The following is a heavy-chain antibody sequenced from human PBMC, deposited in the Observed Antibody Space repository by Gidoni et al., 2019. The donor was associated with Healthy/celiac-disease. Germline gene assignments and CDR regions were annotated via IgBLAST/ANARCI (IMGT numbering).Heavy chain of an antibody. CDR1: GVSISISSYY. CDR2: IYYSGST. J-gene: IGHJ4*02. Sequence: QLQLQESVPGLVKPSETLSLTCTVSGVSISISSYYWGWIRQPPGKGLEWIGTIYYSGSTYYNPSLKSRVTISVDTSKNQFSLKLSSVTAADTAVYYCARRGDSGSYPETYYFDNWGQGTLVTVSS. CDR3: ARRGDSGSYPETYYFDN. D-gene: IGHD1-26*01. V-gene: IGHV4-39*01.